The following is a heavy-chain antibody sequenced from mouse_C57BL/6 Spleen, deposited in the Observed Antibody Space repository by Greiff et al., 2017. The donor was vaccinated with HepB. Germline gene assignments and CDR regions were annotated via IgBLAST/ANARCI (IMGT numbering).Heavy chain of an antibody. V-gene: IGHV2-5*01. CDR1: GFSLTSYG. CDR2: IWRGGST. J-gene: IGHJ3*01. D-gene: IGHD1-1*01. CDR3: AKNPITSEGFAY. Sequence: QVQLQQSGPGLVQPSQSLSITCTVSGFSLTSYGVHWVRQSPGKGLEWLGVIWRGGSTDYDAAFMSRLSITKDNSKSQVFFKMNSQQADDTAIYYRAKNPITSEGFAYWGQGTLVTVSA.